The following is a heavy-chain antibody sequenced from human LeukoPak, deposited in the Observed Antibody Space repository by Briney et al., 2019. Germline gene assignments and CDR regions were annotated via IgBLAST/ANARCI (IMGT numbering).Heavy chain of an antibody. V-gene: IGHV3-15*01. CDR2: IKSKTDGGTT. J-gene: IGHJ6*03. D-gene: IGHD3-10*01. Sequence: GGSLRLSCATSGLTFSKAWMSWVRQAPGKGLEWVGLIKSKTDGGTTDYAAPVKGRFTISRDDSKNTLYLQMNSLKTEDTAVYYCTTDPREVLWFGEIYYMDVWGKGTTVTVSS. CDR1: GLTFSKAW. CDR3: TTDPREVLWFGEIYYMDV.